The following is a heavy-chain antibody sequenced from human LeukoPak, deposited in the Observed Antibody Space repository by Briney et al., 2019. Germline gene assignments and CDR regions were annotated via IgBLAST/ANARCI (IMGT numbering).Heavy chain of an antibody. Sequence: SETLSLTCAVYGESFSGYYWNWIRLPPGKGLEWIGEINHSGSTNYNPSLKSRVTISVDTSKNQFSLKLSSVTAADTAVYYCARGGLVVVAATANWFDPWGQGTLVTVSS. D-gene: IGHD2-15*01. CDR3: ARGGLVVVAATANWFDP. CDR2: INHSGST. J-gene: IGHJ5*02. CDR1: GESFSGYY. V-gene: IGHV4-34*01.